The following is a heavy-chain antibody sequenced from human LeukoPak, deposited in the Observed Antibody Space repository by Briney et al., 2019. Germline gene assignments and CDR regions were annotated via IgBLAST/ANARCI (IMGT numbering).Heavy chain of an antibody. CDR3: TTWTDLYDY. CDR1: GFTFSNAW. CDR2: IRSKTDGGTI. D-gene: IGHD3/OR15-3a*01. V-gene: IGHV3-15*01. J-gene: IGHJ4*02. Sequence: GRSLRLSCAASGFTFSNAWMSWVRQAPGMGLDWVGRIRSKTDGGTIDYAAPVKGRFVISRDDSRDTLYLQMNSLRIEDTAMYYCTTWTDLYDYWGQGILVTVSP.